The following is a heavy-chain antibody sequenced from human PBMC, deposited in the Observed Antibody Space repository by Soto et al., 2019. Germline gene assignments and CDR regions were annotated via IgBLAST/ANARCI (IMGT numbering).Heavy chain of an antibody. CDR1: GGSISSGVYY. V-gene: IGHV4-31*03. CDR3: ARDRRYYDSSGYSSFDY. D-gene: IGHD3-22*01. Sequence: SETLSLTCTVSGGSISSGVYYWIWIRQHPGKVLDWIGYIYYSGSTYYNPSLKSRVTISVGTSKNQFSLKLSSVTAADTAVYYCARDRRYYDSSGYSSFDYWGQGTLVTVSS. J-gene: IGHJ4*02. CDR2: IYYSGST.